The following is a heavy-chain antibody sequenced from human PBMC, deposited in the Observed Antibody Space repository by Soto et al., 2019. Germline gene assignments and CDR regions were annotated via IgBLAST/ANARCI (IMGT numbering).Heavy chain of an antibody. Sequence: GASVKVSCKASGGTFSSYAISWVRQAPGQGLEWMGGIIPIFGTANYAQKFQGRVTITADESTSTAYMDLSSLRSDDTAVYYCARAITMIPNHYAFDIWGQGTMVTVSS. V-gene: IGHV1-69*13. CDR2: IIPIFGTA. CDR1: GGTFSSYA. D-gene: IGHD3-22*01. J-gene: IGHJ3*02. CDR3: ARAITMIPNHYAFDI.